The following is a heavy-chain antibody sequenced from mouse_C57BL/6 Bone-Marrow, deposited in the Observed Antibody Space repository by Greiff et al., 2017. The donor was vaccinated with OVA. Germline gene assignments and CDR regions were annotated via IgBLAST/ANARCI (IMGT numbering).Heavy chain of an antibody. CDR2: IDPEDGET. V-gene: IGHV14-2*01. CDR3: ARVDGNYSYCYAMDY. CDR1: GFNFKDYY. J-gene: IGHJ4*01. D-gene: IGHD2-1*01. Sequence: VQLQQSGAELVKPGASVKLSCTASGFNFKDYYMHWVKQRTEQGLEWIGRIDPEDGETKYAPKFQGKATITADTSSHTTYLQLSSLTSEDTAVYYCARVDGNYSYCYAMDYWGQGTSVTVSS.